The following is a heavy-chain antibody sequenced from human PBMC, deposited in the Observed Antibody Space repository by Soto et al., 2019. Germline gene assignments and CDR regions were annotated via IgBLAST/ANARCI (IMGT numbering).Heavy chain of an antibody. Sequence: PSGKVDCKTSGYTFTSYDINWVRQATGQGLEWMGWMNPNSGNTGYAQKFQGRVTMTRNTSISTAYMELSSLRSEDTAVYYCARVFCSSTSCYRPFDYWGQGTLVTVSS. J-gene: IGHJ4*02. D-gene: IGHD2-2*02. V-gene: IGHV1-8*01. CDR1: GYTFTSYD. CDR3: ARVFCSSTSCYRPFDY. CDR2: MNPNSGNT.